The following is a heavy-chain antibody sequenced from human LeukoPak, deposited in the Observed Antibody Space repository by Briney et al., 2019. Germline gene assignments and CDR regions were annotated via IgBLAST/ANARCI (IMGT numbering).Heavy chain of an antibody. J-gene: IGHJ5*02. D-gene: IGHD3-3*01. CDR1: GFTFGDYA. CDR3: TRVGQYYDFWSGYPSWFDP. CDR2: IRSKAYGGTT. Sequence: GGSLRLSCTASGFTFGDYAMSWFRQAPGKGLEWVGFIRSKAYGGTTEYAASVKGRFTISRDDSKSIAYLQMNSLKTEDTAVYYCTRVGQYYDFWSGYPSWFDPWGQGTLVTVSS. V-gene: IGHV3-49*03.